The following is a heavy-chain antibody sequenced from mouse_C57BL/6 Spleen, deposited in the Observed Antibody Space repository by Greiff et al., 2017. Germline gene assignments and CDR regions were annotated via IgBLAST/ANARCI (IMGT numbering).Heavy chain of an antibody. CDR3: ASLYDGYSGFAY. CDR1: GYTFTSYW. J-gene: IGHJ3*01. Sequence: QVLLQQPGAELVMPGASVKLSCKASGYTFTSYWMHWVKQRPGQGLEWIGEIDPSDSYTNYNQKFKGKSTLTVDKSSSTAYMQLSRLTSEDSAVYYCASLYDGYSGFAYWGQGTLVTVAA. D-gene: IGHD2-3*01. CDR2: IDPSDSYT. V-gene: IGHV1-69*01.